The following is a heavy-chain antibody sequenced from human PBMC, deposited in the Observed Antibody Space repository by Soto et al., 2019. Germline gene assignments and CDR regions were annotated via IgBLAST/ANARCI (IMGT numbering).Heavy chain of an antibody. J-gene: IGHJ4*02. D-gene: IGHD2-21*02. V-gene: IGHV3-23*01. CDR2: ISGRGVDT. CDR1: GFSFSSLA. Sequence: GGSLRLSCAASGFSFSSLAMSWVRQAPGKGLEWVSSISGRGVDTLYADSVKGRFTISRDNSRNTPYLQVNSLRAEDTPVYYCAKDQTDVTLFDYWGQGTLVTVSS. CDR3: AKDQTDVTLFDY.